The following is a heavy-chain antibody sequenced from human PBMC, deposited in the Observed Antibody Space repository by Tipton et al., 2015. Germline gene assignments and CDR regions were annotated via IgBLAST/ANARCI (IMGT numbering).Heavy chain of an antibody. CDR1: GGSISSYY. CDR2: VYYSGYT. V-gene: IGHV4-59*06. CDR3: ARNYDGSGYYSRLDFGY. J-gene: IGHJ4*02. Sequence: TLSLTCTVSGGSISSYYWSWLRQYPGKGLEWIGFVYYSGYTNYNPSLTSRLTISVDTSRNQFSLHLKSVTAADTAVYYCARNYDGSGYYSRLDFGYWGQGTLVTVSS. D-gene: IGHD3-22*01.